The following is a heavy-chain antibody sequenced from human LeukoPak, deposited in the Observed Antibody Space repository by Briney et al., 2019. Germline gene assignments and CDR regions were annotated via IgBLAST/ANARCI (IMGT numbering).Heavy chain of an antibody. V-gene: IGHV1-69*04. Sequence: GASVKVSCKASGGTFSSYAISWVRQAPGRGLEWMGRIIPILGIANYAQKFQGRVTITADKSTSTAYMELSSLRSEDTAVYYCARVSSGSYSSWGQGTLVTVSS. CDR3: ARVSSGSYSS. D-gene: IGHD1-26*01. CDR1: GGTFSSYA. J-gene: IGHJ4*02. CDR2: IIPILGIA.